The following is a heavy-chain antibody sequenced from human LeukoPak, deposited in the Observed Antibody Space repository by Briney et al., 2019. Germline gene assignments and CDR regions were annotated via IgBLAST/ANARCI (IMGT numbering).Heavy chain of an antibody. V-gene: IGHV4-59*01. D-gene: IGHD6-19*01. CDR1: GGSISSYY. CDR3: AREMAVAGTGPSYYYYYMDV. CDR2: IYYSGST. J-gene: IGHJ6*03. Sequence: SETLSPTCTVSGGSISSYYWSWIRQPPGKGLEWIGYIYYSGSTNYNPSLKSRVTISVDTSKNQFSLKLSSVTAADTAVYYCAREMAVAGTGPSYYYYYMDVWGKGTTVTVSS.